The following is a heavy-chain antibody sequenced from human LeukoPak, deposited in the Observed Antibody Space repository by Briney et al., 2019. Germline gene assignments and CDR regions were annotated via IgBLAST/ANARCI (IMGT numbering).Heavy chain of an antibody. CDR2: IYHSGST. J-gene: IGHJ4*02. D-gene: IGHD2-15*01. Sequence: PSETLSLTCTVSGGSISSGGYSWSWIRQPPGKGLEWIGYIYHSGSTYYNPSLKSRVTISVDRSKNQFSLKLSSVTAADTAVYYCALGYCSGGSCWFDYWGQGTLVTVSS. CDR3: ALGYCSGGSCWFDY. V-gene: IGHV4-30-2*01. CDR1: GGSISSGGYS.